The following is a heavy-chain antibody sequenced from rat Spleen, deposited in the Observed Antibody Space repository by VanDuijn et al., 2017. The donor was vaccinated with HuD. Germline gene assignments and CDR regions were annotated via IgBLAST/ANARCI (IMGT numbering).Heavy chain of an antibody. CDR3: TVLQWDY. Sequence: QVQLKESGPGLVKPSLTLSLTCTVSGFSLSNYGVFWVRQPPGKGLEWMGGIWGDGSTNYNSALKSRLSISRDTSKSQVFLKMDSLQTEDTAIYFCTVLQWDYWGQGVMVTVSS. J-gene: IGHJ2*01. V-gene: IGHV2-13*01. D-gene: IGHD1-1*01. CDR2: IWGDGST. CDR1: GFSLSNYG.